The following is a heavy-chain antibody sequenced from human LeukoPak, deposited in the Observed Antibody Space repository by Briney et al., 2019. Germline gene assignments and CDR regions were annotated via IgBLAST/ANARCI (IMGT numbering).Heavy chain of an antibody. CDR2: ISAYNGNT. Sequence: GASVKVSCKASGYTFTSYDISWVRQAPGQGLEWMGWISAYNGNTNYAQKLQGRVTMTTDTSTSTAYMELRSLRSDDTAVYYCARREGLGYCSGGSCPSVGDYWGQGTLVTVSS. V-gene: IGHV1-18*01. CDR1: GYTFTSYD. D-gene: IGHD2-15*01. CDR3: ARREGLGYCSGGSCPSVGDY. J-gene: IGHJ4*02.